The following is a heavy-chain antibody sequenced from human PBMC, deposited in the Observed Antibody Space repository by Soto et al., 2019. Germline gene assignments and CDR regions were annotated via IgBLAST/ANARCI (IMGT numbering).Heavy chain of an antibody. D-gene: IGHD3-22*01. CDR1: GGSFSGYY. CDR2: INHSGST. V-gene: IGHV4-34*01. CDR3: ARARTYYYDSSGHPYYYYGMDV. J-gene: IGHJ6*02. Sequence: SETLSLTCAVYGGSFSGYYWSWIRQPPGKGLEWIGEINHSGSTNYNPSLKSRVTISVDTSKNQFSLKLSSVTAADTAVYYCARARTYYYDSSGHPYYYYGMDVWGQGTTVTVSS.